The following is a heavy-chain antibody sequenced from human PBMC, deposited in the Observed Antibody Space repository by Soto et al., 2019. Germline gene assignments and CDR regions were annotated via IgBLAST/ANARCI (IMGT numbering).Heavy chain of an antibody. V-gene: IGHV4-30-4*01. CDR2: VYYSGST. D-gene: IGHD3-22*01. J-gene: IGHJ2*01. CDR3: ARMSYFYDKWYFDL. CDR1: GASINNNDYY. Sequence: SETLSLTCTVSGASINNNDYYWSWIRQTPGKGLEWIGYVYYSGSTDYIPSLKSRLSMSIDKSQNQFTLRLNSVTAADTATYYCARMSYFYDKWYFDLWGRGTLVTVSS.